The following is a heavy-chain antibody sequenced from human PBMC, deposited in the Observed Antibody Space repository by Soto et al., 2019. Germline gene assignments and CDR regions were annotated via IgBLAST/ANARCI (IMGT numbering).Heavy chain of an antibody. Sequence: EVELLESGGDLVQPGGSLRLSCAASGFTFSSYDINWVRQAPGKGLEWVSAIGIYANTYYAGSVKGRFTISRDDSKNAVYLQLNRLRVDDTAVYYCAKESTVGSPGDYFDSWGQGTLVTVSS. CDR3: AKESTVGSPGDYFDS. D-gene: IGHD1-26*01. CDR2: IGIYANT. J-gene: IGHJ4*02. CDR1: GFTFSSYD. V-gene: IGHV3-23*01.